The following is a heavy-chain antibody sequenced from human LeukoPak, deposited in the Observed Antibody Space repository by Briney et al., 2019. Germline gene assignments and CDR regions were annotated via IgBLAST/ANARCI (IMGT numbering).Heavy chain of an antibody. Sequence: SGGSLGLSCAASGFTFTSDGMSWVRQAPGKGLEWVSALSGSGSTTYYADSVKGRFTISRDNSKNTLFLEMNSLRVEDTAVYYCAKAGYSSSWPLDYWGQGTQVTVSS. J-gene: IGHJ4*02. V-gene: IGHV3-23*01. CDR1: GFTFTSDG. CDR2: LSGSGSTT. D-gene: IGHD6-13*01. CDR3: AKAGYSSSWPLDY.